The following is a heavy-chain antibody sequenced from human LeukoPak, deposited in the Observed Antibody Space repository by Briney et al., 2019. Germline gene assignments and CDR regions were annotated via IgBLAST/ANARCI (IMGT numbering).Heavy chain of an antibody. CDR3: ARDSPPPDEYYYYYGMDV. V-gene: IGHV4-34*01. CDR1: GGSFSGYY. D-gene: IGHD2-21*01. J-gene: IGHJ6*02. Sequence: PSETLCLPCGVFGGSFSGYYWSWIRKPPGKGLEWIGEIKHSGNTNYTPSLKSRVTISVDTSKNQFSLKLSSVTAADTAVYYCARDSPPPDEYYYYYGMDVWGQGTTVTVSS. CDR2: IKHSGNT.